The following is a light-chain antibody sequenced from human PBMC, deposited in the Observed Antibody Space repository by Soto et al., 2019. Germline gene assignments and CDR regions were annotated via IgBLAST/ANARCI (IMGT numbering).Light chain of an antibody. J-gene: IGKJ4*01. CDR3: QQYGNSPLT. CDR2: GAS. CDR1: ETVPSSY. Sequence: EIVLTQSPDTLSLSAGERATLSCRASETVPSSYLAWFQQRPSQATRLLIYGASNRATGVPDRFSGSGSGADFSLTINGLEPEDFAVYICQQYGNSPLTFGGGTRVEIK. V-gene: IGKV3-20*01.